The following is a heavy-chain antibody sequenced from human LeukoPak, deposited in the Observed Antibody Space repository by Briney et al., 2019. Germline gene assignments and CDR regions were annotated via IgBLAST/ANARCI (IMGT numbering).Heavy chain of an antibody. CDR2: IKPDGTTK. CDR1: GFPFSSYS. J-gene: IGHJ6*02. Sequence: GGSLRLSCAASGFPFSSYSMTWVRQAPGKGLEWVANIKPDGTTKFYVDSVKGRFTISRDNALNSLYLQMNSLRAEDTAVYYCAKEGYCSSTSCYGSYYYYGMDVWGQGTTVTVSS. V-gene: IGHV3-7*03. D-gene: IGHD2-2*01. CDR3: AKEGYCSSTSCYGSYYYYGMDV.